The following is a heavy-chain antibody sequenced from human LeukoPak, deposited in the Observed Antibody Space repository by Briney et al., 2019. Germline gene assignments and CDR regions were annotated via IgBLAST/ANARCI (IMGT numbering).Heavy chain of an antibody. CDR2: ISSSSYI. Sequence: GGSLRLSCAASGFTFSSYSMNWVRQAPGKGLEWVSSISSSSYIYYADSVKGRFTISRDNAKNSLYLQMNSLRAEDTAVYYCARDEFGIAAHPGRAYYYGMDVWGQGTTVTVSS. D-gene: IGHD6-13*01. CDR3: ARDEFGIAAHPGRAYYYGMDV. CDR1: GFTFSSYS. J-gene: IGHJ6*02. V-gene: IGHV3-21*01.